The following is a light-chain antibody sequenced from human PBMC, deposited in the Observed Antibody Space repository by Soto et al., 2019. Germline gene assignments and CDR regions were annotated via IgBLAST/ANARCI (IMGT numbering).Light chain of an antibody. V-gene: IGKV4-1*01. CDR2: WAS. CDR3: QQYYGTPLT. CDR1: QSVLFSSNNKHY. J-gene: IGKJ1*01. Sequence: DIVMTQSPDSLAVSLGERATINCKSSQSVLFSSNNKHYLAWYQQKPGQPPKLLIYWASTRESGVPDRFSGCGSGTEFNLTISSLQAEDVSVYDCQQYYGTPLTFGQGTKVEIK.